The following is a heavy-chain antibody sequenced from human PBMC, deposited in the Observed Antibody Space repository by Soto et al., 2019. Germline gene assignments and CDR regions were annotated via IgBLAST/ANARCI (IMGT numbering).Heavy chain of an antibody. CDR2: IYYRGNA. CDR3: ARLEGLATISYYFDF. J-gene: IGHJ4*02. Sequence: PSETLCLTCSVSDDSINSDKYYWGWIRQPPGKGLEWIGSIYYRGNAYYNPSLQTRVTISLDRSKSQFSLKLNSVTAADSAVYFCARLEGLATISYYFDFWGPGALVTVSS. D-gene: IGHD3-9*01. V-gene: IGHV4-39*01. CDR1: DDSINSDKYY.